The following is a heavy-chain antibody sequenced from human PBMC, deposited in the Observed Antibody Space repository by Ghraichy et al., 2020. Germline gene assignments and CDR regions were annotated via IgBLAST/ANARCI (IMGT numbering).Heavy chain of an antibody. D-gene: IGHD2-2*02. V-gene: IGHV4-39*01. J-gene: IGHJ6*02. Sequence: SETLSLTCTVSGGSISSSSYYWGWIRQPPGKGLEWIGSIYYSGSTYYNPSLKSRVTISVDTSKNQFSLKLSSVTAADTAVYYCARRIPHYGMDVWGQGTTVTVS. CDR1: GGSISSSSYY. CDR2: IYYSGST. CDR3: ARRIPHYGMDV.